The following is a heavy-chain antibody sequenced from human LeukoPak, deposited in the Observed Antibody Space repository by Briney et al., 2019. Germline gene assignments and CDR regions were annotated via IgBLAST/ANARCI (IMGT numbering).Heavy chain of an antibody. CDR1: GFTFSKFA. J-gene: IGHJ4*02. V-gene: IGHV3-48*03. Sequence: GGSLRLSCAAAGFTFSKFAMHWVRQAPGKGLEWVSYISSSGSTIYYADSVKGRFTISRDNAKNSLYLQMNSLRAEDTAVYYCARDNYDSSTPYYFDYWGQGTLVTVSS. D-gene: IGHD3-22*01. CDR3: ARDNYDSSTPYYFDY. CDR2: ISSSGSTI.